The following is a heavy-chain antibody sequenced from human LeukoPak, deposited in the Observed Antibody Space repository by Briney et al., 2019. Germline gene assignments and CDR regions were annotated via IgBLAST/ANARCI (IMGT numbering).Heavy chain of an antibody. Sequence: GGSLRLSCAASGFTFSSYAMSWVRQAPGKGLEWVSAISGGGGATYYADSVKGRFTISRDNSKNTLSLQMNSLRAEDTAVYYCTKGPFSAYDVYLDCWGQGTLVTVSS. CDR1: GFTFSSYA. V-gene: IGHV3-23*01. CDR2: ISGGGGAT. J-gene: IGHJ4*02. D-gene: IGHD5-12*01. CDR3: TKGPFSAYDVYLDC.